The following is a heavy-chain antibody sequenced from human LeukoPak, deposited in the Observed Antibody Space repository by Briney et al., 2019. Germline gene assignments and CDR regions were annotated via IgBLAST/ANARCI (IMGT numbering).Heavy chain of an antibody. CDR2: INPVGGGT. J-gene: IGHJ5*02. D-gene: IGHD6-13*01. CDR1: GYTFTDHY. V-gene: IGHV1-46*01. CDR3: ARVWSLAAAGMDWFDP. Sequence: ASVKVSCKASGYTFTDHYMHWVRQAPGQRLEWMGIINPVGGGTTYAQHFQGRVTMTRDTSTSTVYMELRSLRSEDTAVYYCARVWSLAAAGMDWFDPWGQGTLVTVSS.